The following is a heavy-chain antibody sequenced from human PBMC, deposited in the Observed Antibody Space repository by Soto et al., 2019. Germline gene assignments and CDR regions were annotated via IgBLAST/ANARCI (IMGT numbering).Heavy chain of an antibody. CDR1: GFTFSSYG. Sequence: QVQLVESGGGVVQPGRSLRLSCAASGFTFSSYGMHWVRQAPGKGLEWVAVIWYDGSNKYYADSVKGRFTISRDNSKNTLYLQMNSRRAEDTAVDYWAREGYSSGGYEDYWGQGTLVTVSA. D-gene: IGHD6-19*01. CDR2: IWYDGSNK. CDR3: AREGYSSGGYEDY. V-gene: IGHV3-33*01. J-gene: IGHJ4*02.